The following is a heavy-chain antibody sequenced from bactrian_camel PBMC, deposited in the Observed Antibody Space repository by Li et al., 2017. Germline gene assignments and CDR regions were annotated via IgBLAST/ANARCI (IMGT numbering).Heavy chain of an antibody. D-gene: IGHD5*01. CDR2: INSRTDDST. J-gene: IGHJ4*01. CDR1: GSTDSVNC. Sequence: VQLVESGGGSVQTGGTLRLSCKLSGSTDSVNCMSWIRQAPGKGLEWVSGINSRTDDSTVYSESVKGRFTISIDNAKSTLYLQMNNLRADDTAMYYCAIGLFADFGLGRGTQVTVS. V-gene: IGHV3S40*01.